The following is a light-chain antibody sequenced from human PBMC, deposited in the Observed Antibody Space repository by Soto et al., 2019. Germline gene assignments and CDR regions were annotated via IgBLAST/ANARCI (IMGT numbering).Light chain of an antibody. CDR3: QQLSSYPLT. CDR1: QGISTY. CDR2: AAS. J-gene: IGKJ4*01. Sequence: DIPLTQSPSFLSASVGDRVTITCRASQGISTYLAWYQQKPGKAPKLLISAASTLQSGVPSRFSGSGSGTEFTLTISSLLPEDFATYYCQQLSSYPLTFGGGTKVEIK. V-gene: IGKV1-9*01.